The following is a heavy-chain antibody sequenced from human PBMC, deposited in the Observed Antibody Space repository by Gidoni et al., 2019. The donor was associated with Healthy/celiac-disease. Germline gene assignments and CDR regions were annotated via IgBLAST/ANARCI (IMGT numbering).Heavy chain of an antibody. CDR1: VFSLSTSGVG. CDR2: IYWNDDK. V-gene: IGHV2-5*01. CDR3: SHRMCSSSREVYFQH. Sequence: QIPLKESGPTLVNPTQTLTLTCTFSVFSLSTSGVGVGWIRQHPGKALEWLALIYWNDDKRYSPSLKSRLTITKDTSKNQVVLTMTNMDPVDTATYYGSHRMCSSSREVYFQHWGQGILVTVSS. J-gene: IGHJ1*01. D-gene: IGHD6-13*01.